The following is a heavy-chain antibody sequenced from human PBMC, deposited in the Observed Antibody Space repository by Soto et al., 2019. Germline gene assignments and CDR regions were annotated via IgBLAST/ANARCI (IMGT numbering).Heavy chain of an antibody. D-gene: IGHD1-26*01. CDR2: ISTASSYI. J-gene: IGHJ4*02. Sequence: EVQLVESGGGLVKPGGSLRLSCAASGFTFSSYSMNWVRQAPGKGLEWVSSISTASSYIHYADSVKGRFTISRDNAKSSLFLQMNSVRAEDTAVYYCARGRTWGLLRGFDCWGQGTLVIVSS. CDR3: ARGRTWGLLRGFDC. V-gene: IGHV3-21*01. CDR1: GFTFSSYS.